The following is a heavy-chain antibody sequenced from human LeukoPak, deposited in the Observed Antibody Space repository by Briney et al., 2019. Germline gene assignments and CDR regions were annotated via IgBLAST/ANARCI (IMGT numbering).Heavy chain of an antibody. Sequence: SETLSLTCTVSGDSITNYYWSWIRQPPGRGQEWIGSIYYTGSTNDNPSLKSRVTISVDTSKNQFSLKPSSVTAADTAVYYCARDAGGRNDYNPQYFDLWGRGTLVTVSS. D-gene: IGHD4-11*01. CDR2: IYYTGST. J-gene: IGHJ2*01. V-gene: IGHV4-59*01. CDR1: GDSITNYY. CDR3: ARDAGGRNDYNPQYFDL.